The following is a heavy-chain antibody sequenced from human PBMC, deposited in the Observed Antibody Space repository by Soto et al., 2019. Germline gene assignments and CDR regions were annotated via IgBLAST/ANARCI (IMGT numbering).Heavy chain of an antibody. CDR1: GQSFSGHS. CDR2: INESGST. V-gene: IGHV4-34*01. J-gene: IGHJ4*02. D-gene: IGHD1-1*01. CDR3: ARGSGIVALPGELEDVKYDY. Sequence: QVQLQQWGAGLVKPSETLSLSCAVYGQSFSGHSWAWIRQPPGKGLEWIGEINESGSTYYNPSLKSRSTISTETSKNQFSLKLSSVSAADTAAYFCARGSGIVALPGELEDVKYDYWGQGTLVNVSS.